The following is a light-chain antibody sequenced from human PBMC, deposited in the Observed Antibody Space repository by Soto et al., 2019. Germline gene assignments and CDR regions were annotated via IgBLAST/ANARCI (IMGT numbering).Light chain of an antibody. CDR1: SSDIGGHKY. Sequence: QSALTQPASVSGSPGQSITISCTGTSSDIGGHKYVSWYQQHPDNAPKVLIFEVSNRPSGISNRFSGSKSGNTASLTISGLQAEDEADYYCSSYTFSTLVFATGTKLTVL. V-gene: IGLV2-14*01. CDR2: EVS. CDR3: SSYTFSTLV. J-gene: IGLJ1*01.